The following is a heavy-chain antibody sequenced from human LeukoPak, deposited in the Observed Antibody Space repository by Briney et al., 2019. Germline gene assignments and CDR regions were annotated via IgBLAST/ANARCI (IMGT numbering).Heavy chain of an antibody. V-gene: IGHV4-34*01. CDR3: ARGGIADRLSR. CDR2: INHNGGT. J-gene: IGHJ4*02. CDR1: GGSFSGYY. D-gene: IGHD6-6*01. Sequence: SGTLSLTCAVYGGSFSGYYCTWIRQPPGKGLEWIGEINHNGGTNYNPSLKSRVTISVDTSSNQFSLKLSSVTAADTAVYYCARGGIADRLSRWGRGTLVTVSP.